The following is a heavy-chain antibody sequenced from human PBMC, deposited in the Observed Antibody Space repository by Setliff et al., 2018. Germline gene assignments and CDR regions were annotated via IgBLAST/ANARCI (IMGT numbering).Heavy chain of an antibody. D-gene: IGHD3-10*01. V-gene: IGHV3-53*01. CDR1: GFTVSSND. CDR3: AKDKDVRVDYFDY. Sequence: GGSLRLSCAASGFTVSSNDMSWVRQAPGKGLEWIALLYGGGNTFYADSVKGRFTISGDSSKNAVYLQMNSLRAEDTAIYYCAKDKDVRVDYFDYWGPGTLVTVSS. J-gene: IGHJ4*02. CDR2: LYGGGNT.